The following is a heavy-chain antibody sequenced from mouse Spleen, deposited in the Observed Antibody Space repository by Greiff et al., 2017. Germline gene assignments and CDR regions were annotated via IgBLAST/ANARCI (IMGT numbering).Heavy chain of an antibody. CDR1: GYTFTDYY. V-gene: IGHV1-76*01. Sequence: QVQLKQSGAELVRPGASVKLSCKASGYTFTDYYINWVKQRPGQGLEWIARIYPGSGNTYYNEKFKGKATLTAEKSSSTAYMQLSSLTSEDSAVYFCARTGAYYFDYWGQGTTLTVSS. J-gene: IGHJ2*01. CDR3: ARTGAYYFDY. D-gene: IGHD4-1*01. CDR2: IYPGSGNT.